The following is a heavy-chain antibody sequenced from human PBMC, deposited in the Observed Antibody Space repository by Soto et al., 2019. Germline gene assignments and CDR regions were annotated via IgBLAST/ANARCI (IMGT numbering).Heavy chain of an antibody. J-gene: IGHJ5*01. CDR1: GFSLSTHGVG. Sequence: QITLKESGPPLVKPTQTLTLTCTFSGFSLSTHGVGVGWIRQPAGKALEWLALIYWDDDKRYSASLNSRLTITKGTSKNQVVLTMTNVDPVDTATYYCAHAMLYCTGGSCSTWFDSWGPGTLVTVSS. D-gene: IGHD2-15*01. CDR3: AHAMLYCTGGSCSTWFDS. V-gene: IGHV2-5*02. CDR2: IYWDDDK.